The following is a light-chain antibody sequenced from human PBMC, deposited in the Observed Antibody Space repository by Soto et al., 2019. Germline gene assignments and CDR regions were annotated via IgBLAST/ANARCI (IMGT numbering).Light chain of an antibody. J-gene: IGKJ1*01. CDR2: GAS. Sequence: IVMTQSPATLSVSPGERATLSCRASQSISTKLAWYQQKPGQAPRLLIYGASTRATGIPVRFSGSGSGTEFTLTITSLQFEDFALYYCQHTLKWPPTFGQGTKVDI. CDR1: QSISTK. CDR3: QHTLKWPPT. V-gene: IGKV3-15*01.